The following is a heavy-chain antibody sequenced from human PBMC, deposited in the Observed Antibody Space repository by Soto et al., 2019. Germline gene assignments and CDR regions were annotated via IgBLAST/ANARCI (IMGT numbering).Heavy chain of an antibody. CDR2: IYYSGST. CDR3: ARVVGRPSPHYYYYGMDV. J-gene: IGHJ6*02. D-gene: IGHD2-15*01. CDR1: GGSISSGDYY. V-gene: IGHV4-30-4*01. Sequence: SETLSLTCTVSGGSISSGDYYWSWIRQPPGKGLEWIGYIYYSGSTYYNPSLKSRVTISVDTSKNQFSLKLSSVTAADTAVYYCARVVGRPSPHYYYYGMDVWGQGTTVTVSS.